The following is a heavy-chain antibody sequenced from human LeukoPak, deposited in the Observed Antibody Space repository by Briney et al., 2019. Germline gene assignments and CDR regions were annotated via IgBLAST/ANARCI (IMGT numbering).Heavy chain of an antibody. Sequence: PGGYLSCSCAASGFTFSSYAMSWVRQAPGKGLEWVSGISGSGGSTYYADSVKGRFTISRDNSKNTLYLQMNSLRAEDTAVYYCATKLTHMACFDYCGQGTLVTVSS. CDR3: ATKLTHMACFDY. CDR2: ISGSGGST. CDR1: GFTFSSYA. D-gene: IGHD1-1*01. J-gene: IGHJ4*02. V-gene: IGHV3-23*01.